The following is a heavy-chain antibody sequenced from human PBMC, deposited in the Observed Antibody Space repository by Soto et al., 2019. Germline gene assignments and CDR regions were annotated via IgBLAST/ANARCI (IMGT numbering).Heavy chain of an antibody. Sequence: SETLSLTCGVSGYSISSDNWWVWIRQPPGKGLEWIGYIHYSGITYSNPSLKSRLTMSVDTSKNQFSLKLSSVTAVDTAVYYCAKKDNGKYYFDFWGQGTMVTVYS. CDR1: GYSISSDNW. CDR3: AKKDNGKYYFDF. V-gene: IGHV4-28*01. CDR2: IHYSGIT. D-gene: IGHD1-26*01. J-gene: IGHJ4*02.